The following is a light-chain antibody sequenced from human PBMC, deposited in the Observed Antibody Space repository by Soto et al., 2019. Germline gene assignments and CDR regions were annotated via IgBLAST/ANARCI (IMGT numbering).Light chain of an antibody. V-gene: IGKV3-11*01. CDR1: QSVSSY. CDR2: DAS. J-gene: IGKJ4*01. CDR3: QQRSNWVLT. Sequence: EILLTQSPVTLSLSPGERATLSCRASQSVSSYLAWYQQKPAQPPRLLIYDASSRATDIPARFSGSGSGTDFTLTISSLEPEEFAVYYCQQRSNWVLTFGVGTKVEIK.